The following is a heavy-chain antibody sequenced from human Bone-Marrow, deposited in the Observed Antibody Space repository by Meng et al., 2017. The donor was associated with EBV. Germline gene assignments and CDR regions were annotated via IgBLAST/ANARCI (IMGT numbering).Heavy chain of an antibody. CDR3: ARTYTVTTGWFDP. Sequence: QVQLQESGPGLVKPSQTLSLTCAVSGGSISSGGYYWSWIRQPPGKGLESIGYIYYSGSTYYNPSLKSRVTISVDTSKNHFSLKLSSVTAADTAVYYCARTYTVTTGWFDPWGQGTLVTASS. J-gene: IGHJ5*02. CDR2: IYYSGST. V-gene: IGHV4-30-4*01. D-gene: IGHD4-17*01. CDR1: GGSISSGGYY.